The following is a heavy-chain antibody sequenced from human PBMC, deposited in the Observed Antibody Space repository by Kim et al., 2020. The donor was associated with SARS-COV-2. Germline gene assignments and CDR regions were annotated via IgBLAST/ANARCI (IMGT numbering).Heavy chain of an antibody. CDR2: IYYSGST. CDR1: GGSISSSSYY. CDR3: ARASRRFLEWLSSAFV. D-gene: IGHD3-3*01. J-gene: IGHJ3*02. Sequence: SETLSLTCTVSGGSISSSSYYWGWIRQPPGKGLEWIGSIYYSGSTYYNPSLKSRVTISVDTSKNQFSLKLSPVTAADTAVYYCARASRRFLEWLSSAFV. V-gene: IGHV4-39*07.